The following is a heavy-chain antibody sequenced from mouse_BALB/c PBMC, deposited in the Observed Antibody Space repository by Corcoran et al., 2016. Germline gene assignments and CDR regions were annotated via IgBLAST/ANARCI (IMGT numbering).Heavy chain of an antibody. CDR1: GFSLSTSGMG. CDR3: ARRGGTYAMDY. Sequence: QVTLKESAPGILQPSQTLRLTCSFSGFSLSTSGMGMSWIRQPSGKGLEWLAHIYWDDDKRYNPSLKSRLTLSKDTSRNQVFLKITSVDTADTATYYCARRGGTYAMDYWGQGTSVTVSS. V-gene: IGHV8-12*01. CDR2: IYWDDDK. D-gene: IGHD1-1*01. J-gene: IGHJ4*01.